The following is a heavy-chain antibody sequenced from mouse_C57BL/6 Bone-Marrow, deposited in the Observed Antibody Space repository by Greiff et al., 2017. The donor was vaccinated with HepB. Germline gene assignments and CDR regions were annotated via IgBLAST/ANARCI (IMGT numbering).Heavy chain of an antibody. Sequence: EVKLMESGGGLVQPGGSLSLSCAASGFTFTDYYMSWVRQPPGKALEWLGFIRNKANGYTTEYSASVKGRFTISRDNSQSILYLQMNALRAEDSATYYCARSEDRAWDFYAMDYWGQGTSVTVSS. CDR2: IRNKANGYTT. J-gene: IGHJ4*01. CDR3: ARSEDRAWDFYAMDY. CDR1: GFTFTDYY. V-gene: IGHV7-3*01. D-gene: IGHD4-1*01.